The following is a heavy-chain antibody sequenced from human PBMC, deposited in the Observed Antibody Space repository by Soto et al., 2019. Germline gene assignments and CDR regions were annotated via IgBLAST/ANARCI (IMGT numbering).Heavy chain of an antibody. J-gene: IGHJ4*02. V-gene: IGHV4-59*01. CDR1: SDSTSSYY. CDR3: ARGTSWQLPFDY. D-gene: IGHD6-13*01. Sequence: PSETLSLTCTVSSDSTSSYYWSWIRQPPEKRLEWIGYISYSGSTDYNPSLKSRVTISGDTSKNQFSLKVSSVTAADTAVYYCARGTSWQLPFDYWGQGTLVTVSS. CDR2: ISYSGST.